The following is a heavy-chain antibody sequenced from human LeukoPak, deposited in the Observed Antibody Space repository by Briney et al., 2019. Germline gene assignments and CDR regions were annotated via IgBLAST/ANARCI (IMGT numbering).Heavy chain of an antibody. CDR1: GYTFTGYY. Sequence: ASVKVSCKASGYTFTGYYMHWVRQATGQGLEWMGWMNPNSGNTGYAQKFQGRVTITRNTSISTAYMELSSLRSEDTAVYYCARGLYEGLSYWGQGTLVTVSS. D-gene: IGHD3-3*01. CDR3: ARGLYEGLSY. CDR2: MNPNSGNT. V-gene: IGHV1-8*03. J-gene: IGHJ4*02.